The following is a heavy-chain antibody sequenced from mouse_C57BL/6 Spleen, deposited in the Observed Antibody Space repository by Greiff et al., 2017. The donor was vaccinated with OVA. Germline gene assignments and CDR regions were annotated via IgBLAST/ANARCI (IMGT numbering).Heavy chain of an antibody. D-gene: IGHD2-4*01. J-gene: IGHJ2*01. V-gene: IGHV5-17*01. CDR2: ISSGSSTI. CDR1: GFTFSDYG. CDR3: ARSTMITSYFDY. Sequence: EVKLMESGGGLVKPGGSLKLSCAASGFTFSDYGMHWVRQAPEKGLEWVAYISSGSSTIYYADTVKGRFTISRDNAKNTLFLQMTSLRSEDTAMYYCARSTMITSYFDYWGQGTTLTVSS.